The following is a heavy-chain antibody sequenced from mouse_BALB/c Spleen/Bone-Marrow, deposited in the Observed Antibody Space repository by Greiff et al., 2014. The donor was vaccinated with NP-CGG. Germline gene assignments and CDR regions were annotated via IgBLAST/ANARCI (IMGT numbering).Heavy chain of an antibody. CDR3: ARDRRITTATYAMDY. CDR1: GFTFSDYY. J-gene: IGHJ4*01. V-gene: IGHV5-4*02. CDR2: ISDGGSYT. Sequence: EVQVVESGGGLVKPGGSLKLSCAASGFTFSDYYMYWVRQTPEKRLEWVATISDGGSYTYYPDSVKGRFTISRDNAKNNLYLQMSSLKSEHTAMYYGARDRRITTATYAMDYWGQGTSVTVSS. D-gene: IGHD1-2*01.